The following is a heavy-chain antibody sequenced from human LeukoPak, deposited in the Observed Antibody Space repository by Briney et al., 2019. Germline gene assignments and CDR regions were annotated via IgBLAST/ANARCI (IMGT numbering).Heavy chain of an antibody. CDR3: ARHVEQTYYYDSSGYPGAFDI. J-gene: IGHJ3*02. CDR2: IYPGDSDT. D-gene: IGHD3-22*01. V-gene: IGHV5-51*01. Sequence: GESLKISCKGSGYSFTSYWIGWVRQMPGKGLEWMGIIYPGDSDTRYSPSFQGQVTISADKSISTAYLQWSSLKALDTAMYYCARHVEQTYYYDSSGYPGAFDIWGQGTMVTVSS. CDR1: GYSFTSYW.